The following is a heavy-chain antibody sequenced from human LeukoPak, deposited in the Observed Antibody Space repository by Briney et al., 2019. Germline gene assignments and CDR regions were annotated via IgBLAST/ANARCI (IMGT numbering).Heavy chain of an antibody. V-gene: IGHV3-9*01. CDR1: GFNFDDYD. CDR2: INWKTGNG. Sequence: GGSLRLSCAVSGFNFDDYDMHWVRQAPGRGLEWVSGINWKTGNGIYTHSVKGRFTISRDNAKNSLYLQMNSLRAEDTAGYYAGRGATALQFDYWGQGTLVTVSS. J-gene: IGHJ4*02. CDR3: GRGATALQFDY. D-gene: IGHD3-10*01.